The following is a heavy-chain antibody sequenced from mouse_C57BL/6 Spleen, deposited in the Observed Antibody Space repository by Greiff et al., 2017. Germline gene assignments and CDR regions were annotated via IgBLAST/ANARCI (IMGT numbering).Heavy chain of an antibody. CDR3: ARESSSGYWFAY. J-gene: IGHJ3*01. CDR1: GYAFSSSW. V-gene: IGHV1-82*01. CDR2: IYPGDGDT. D-gene: IGHD3-2*02. Sequence: QVQLQQSGPELVKPGASVKISCKASGYAFSSSWMNWVKQRPGKGLEWIGRIYPGDGDTNYKGKFKGKATLTADKSSSTAYMQLSSLTSEDSAVYFCARESSSGYWFAYWGQGTLVTVSA.